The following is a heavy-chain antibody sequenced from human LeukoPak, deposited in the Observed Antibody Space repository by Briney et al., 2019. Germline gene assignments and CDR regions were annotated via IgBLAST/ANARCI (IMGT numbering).Heavy chain of an antibody. CDR1: GFTFTSSA. CDR2: ISDSGDST. J-gene: IGHJ3*02. D-gene: IGHD3-22*01. V-gene: IGHV3-23*01. CDR3: AKDQYYYDSSGHGIGAFDI. Sequence: GGSLRLSCSASGFTFTSSAMTWVRQLPGKGLDWVSTISDSGDSTYYADSVKGRFTISRDNTKNRLSLQMSGLRAEDTAVYYCAKDQYYYDSSGHGIGAFDIWGQGTMVTVSS.